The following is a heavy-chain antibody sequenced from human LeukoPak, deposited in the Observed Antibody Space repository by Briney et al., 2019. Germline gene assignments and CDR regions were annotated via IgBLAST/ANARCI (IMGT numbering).Heavy chain of an antibody. V-gene: IGHV3-30*03. CDR1: GFTFSSYG. Sequence: PGRSLRLSCAASGFTFSSYGMHWVRQAPGKGLEWVAVISYDGSNKYYADSVKGRFTISRDNSKNTLYLQMNSLRAEDTAVYYCASGGRTDIVVVVAATPPVGYFQHWGQGTLVTVSS. D-gene: IGHD2-15*01. CDR3: ASGGRTDIVVVVAATPPVGYFQH. CDR2: ISYDGSNK. J-gene: IGHJ1*01.